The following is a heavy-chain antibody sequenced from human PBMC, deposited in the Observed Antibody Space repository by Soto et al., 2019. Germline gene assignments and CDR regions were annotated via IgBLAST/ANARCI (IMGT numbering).Heavy chain of an antibody. CDR3: AAAGYSSSWYTAERNYYYYYGMDV. CDR1: GFTFTSSA. J-gene: IGHJ6*02. D-gene: IGHD6-13*01. Sequence: SVKVSCKASGFTFTSSAVQWVRQARGQRLEWIGWIVVGSGNTNYAQKFQERVTITRDMSTSTAYMELSSLRSEDTAVYYCAAAGYSSSWYTAERNYYYYYGMDVWGQGTTVTVSS. V-gene: IGHV1-58*01. CDR2: IVVGSGNT.